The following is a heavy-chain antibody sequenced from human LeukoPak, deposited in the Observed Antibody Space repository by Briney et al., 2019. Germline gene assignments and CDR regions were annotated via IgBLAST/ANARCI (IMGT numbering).Heavy chain of an antibody. CDR3: TRDPTSSAKQGAFDI. D-gene: IGHD6-6*01. CDR1: GFTFSDYW. V-gene: IGHV3-74*01. J-gene: IGHJ3*02. Sequence: GGSLRLSCAASGFTFSDYWMVWVRQVPGMGLVCVSHISIDGTTTIYADSVKGRFTISRDNAKNTVFLQMNSLRADDTGVYYCTRDPTSSAKQGAFDIWGQGTVATVSS. CDR2: ISIDGTTT.